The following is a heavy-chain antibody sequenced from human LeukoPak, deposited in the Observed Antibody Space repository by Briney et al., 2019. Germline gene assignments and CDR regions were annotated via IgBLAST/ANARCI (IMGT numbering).Heavy chain of an antibody. CDR1: GGSISSYY. CDR3: ARGGSSWYLDAFDI. Sequence: SETLSLTCTVSGGSISSYYWSWIRQPPGKGLEWIGYIYYSGSTNYNPSLKSRVTISVDTSKNQFSLKLSSVTAADTAVYYCARGGSSWYLDAFDIWGQGTMVTVSS. J-gene: IGHJ3*02. CDR2: IYYSGST. V-gene: IGHV4-59*12. D-gene: IGHD6-13*01.